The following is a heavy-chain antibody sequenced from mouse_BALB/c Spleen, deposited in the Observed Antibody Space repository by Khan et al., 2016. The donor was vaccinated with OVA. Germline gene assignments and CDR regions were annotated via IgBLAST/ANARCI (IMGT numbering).Heavy chain of an antibody. J-gene: IGHJ3*01. CDR1: GYTFTTYT. CDR2: IIPSNDYT. V-gene: IGHV1-4*01. Sequence: VQLQQSGAELARPGASVKMSCKASGYTFTTYTIHWVKQRPGQGLEWIGYIIPSNDYTNYNQKFKDRATLTADKSSSTAYMQLSSLTSEDAGVYYCVREGAYYRSDGWFAYWGQGTLVTVSA. CDR3: VREGAYYRSDGWFAY. D-gene: IGHD2-14*01.